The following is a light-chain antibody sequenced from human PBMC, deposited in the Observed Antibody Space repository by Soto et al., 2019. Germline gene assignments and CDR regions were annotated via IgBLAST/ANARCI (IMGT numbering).Light chain of an antibody. Sequence: EIVLTQSPATLSLSPGERAILSFRASQSVSTFLAWFQQKPGQPPRLLIYNASNRTTGIPARFSGSGSGTDFTLTISSLEPEDFAVYYCQQRGDWPPITFGQATRLEIK. J-gene: IGKJ5*01. V-gene: IGKV3-11*01. CDR2: NAS. CDR1: QSVSTF. CDR3: QQRGDWPPIT.